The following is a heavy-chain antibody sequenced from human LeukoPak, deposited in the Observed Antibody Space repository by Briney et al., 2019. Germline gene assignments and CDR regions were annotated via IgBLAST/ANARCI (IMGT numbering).Heavy chain of an antibody. CDR2: INHSGST. J-gene: IGHJ4*02. Sequence: PSETLSLTCAVYGGSFSGYYWSWIRQPPGKGLEWIGEINHSGSTNYNPSLKSRVTISVDTSKNQFSLKLSSVTAADTAVYYCARGAFRYCSGGSCYYPTAFDYWGQGTLVTVSS. CDR1: GGSFSGYY. D-gene: IGHD2-15*01. V-gene: IGHV4-34*01. CDR3: ARGAFRYCSGGSCYYPTAFDY.